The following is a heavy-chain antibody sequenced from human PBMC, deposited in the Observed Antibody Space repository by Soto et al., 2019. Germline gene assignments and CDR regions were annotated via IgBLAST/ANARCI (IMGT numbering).Heavy chain of an antibody. V-gene: IGHV4-38-2*01. CDR3: SSNFDYYGMDV. D-gene: IGHD6-13*01. CDR1: GYSIASSYY. CDR2: IYHAGSV. J-gene: IGHJ6*02. Sequence: SETLSLTCAVSGYSIASSYYWAWIRQSPGSGLEWIGSIYHAGSVYYTPSLNSRVAVSLDTSKNHFSLKRTSVTAADTSVYYCSSNFDYYGMDVWGQGTTVTVSS.